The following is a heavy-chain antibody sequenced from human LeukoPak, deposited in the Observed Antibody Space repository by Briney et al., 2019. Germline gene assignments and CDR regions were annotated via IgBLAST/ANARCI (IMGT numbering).Heavy chain of an antibody. Sequence: ASVKVSCKVSGYTFTGYGISWVRQAPGQGPEWMGWINPNSGDTNYAQKFQGRVTMTWDTSISTAYMGLSRLKSDDTAIYYCARGTAYTEHSFFDYWGQGTLVTVSS. V-gene: IGHV1-2*02. CDR2: INPNSGDT. CDR1: GYTFTGYG. D-gene: IGHD3-16*01. CDR3: ARGTAYTEHSFFDY. J-gene: IGHJ4*02.